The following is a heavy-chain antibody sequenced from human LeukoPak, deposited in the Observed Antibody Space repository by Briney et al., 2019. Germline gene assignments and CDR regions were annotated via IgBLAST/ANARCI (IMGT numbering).Heavy chain of an antibody. Sequence: GGSLRLSCAASGFTFINYAMSWVRQAPGKGLEWVSAVSGSGGSAYYADSVRDRFTIPRDNIKNTLYLQINSLRAEDTAVYYCAKERVRCSSSSCYPDAFDVWGQGTMVTVSS. D-gene: IGHD2-2*01. CDR1: GFTFINYA. V-gene: IGHV3-23*01. J-gene: IGHJ3*01. CDR2: VSGSGGSA. CDR3: AKERVRCSSSSCYPDAFDV.